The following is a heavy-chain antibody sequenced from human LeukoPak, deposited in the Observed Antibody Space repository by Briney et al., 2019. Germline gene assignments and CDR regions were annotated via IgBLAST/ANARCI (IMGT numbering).Heavy chain of an antibody. CDR3: ARDTVVADY. D-gene: IGHD4-23*01. J-gene: IGHJ4*02. CDR2: ISSSSSTI. Sequence: GTLSLTCAVSGGSISSSNWWSWVRQPPGKGLEWVSYISSSSSTIYYADSVKGRFTISRDNAKNSLYLQMNSLRAEDTAVYYCARDTVVADYWGQGTLVTVSS. CDR1: GGSISSSN. V-gene: IGHV3-48*04.